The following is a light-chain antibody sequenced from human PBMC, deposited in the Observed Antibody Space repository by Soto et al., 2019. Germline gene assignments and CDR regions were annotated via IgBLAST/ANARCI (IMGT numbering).Light chain of an antibody. CDR2: EVS. J-gene: IGLJ2*01. V-gene: IGLV2-8*01. CDR3: SSYAGGVV. Sequence: QSALTQPPSASGSPGQSVTISCTGTSSDVGGYNYVSWYQQHPGKAPKLMIYEVSKRPSGVPDRFSGSKSGKTASLTVSGLQAEDEADYYCSSYAGGVVFGGGTKVTVL. CDR1: SSDVGGYNY.